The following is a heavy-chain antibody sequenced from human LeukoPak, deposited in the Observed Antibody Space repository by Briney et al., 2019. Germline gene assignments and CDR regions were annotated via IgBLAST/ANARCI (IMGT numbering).Heavy chain of an antibody. V-gene: IGHV1-69*01. Sequence: ASVKVSCKASGGTFSSYASSWVRQAPGQGLEWMGGIIPIFGTANYAQKFQGRVTITADESTSTAYMELSSLRSEDTAVYYCAGYYYDSSGYYYDPPFDPWGQGTLVTVSS. D-gene: IGHD3-22*01. CDR2: IIPIFGTA. J-gene: IGHJ5*02. CDR1: GGTFSSYA. CDR3: AGYYYDSSGYYYDPPFDP.